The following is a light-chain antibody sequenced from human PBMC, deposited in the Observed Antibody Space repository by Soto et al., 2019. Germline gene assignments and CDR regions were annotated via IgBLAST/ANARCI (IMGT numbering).Light chain of an antibody. CDR3: QQSYSQPLT. V-gene: IGKV1-39*01. Sequence: DIQLTQSPSSLSASVGDRVTITCRASQSVRTYLNWYQHNPGTAPKVLIYASTSLQSGVPSRFSGSTSGTHFPLTLSSLQPEEFATYYCQQSYSQPLTFGGGTRVEI. CDR1: QSVRTY. J-gene: IGKJ4*01. CDR2: AST.